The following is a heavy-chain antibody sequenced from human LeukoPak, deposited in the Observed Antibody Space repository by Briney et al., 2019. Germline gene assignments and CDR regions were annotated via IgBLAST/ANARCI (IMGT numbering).Heavy chain of an antibody. V-gene: IGHV3-74*01. J-gene: IGHJ4*02. D-gene: IGHD3-10*01. Sequence: AGSLRLSCAASGFTFSSYWKHWVRHAPGKGLVWVSRINSDGSSTTYADPVKGRFTISRDNARNNLYLQMNSPRAAATAVYYCARDRRMVRGVIFPRPFDYWGQGTLVTVSS. CDR1: GFTFSSYW. CDR3: ARDRRMVRGVIFPRPFDY. CDR2: INSDGSST.